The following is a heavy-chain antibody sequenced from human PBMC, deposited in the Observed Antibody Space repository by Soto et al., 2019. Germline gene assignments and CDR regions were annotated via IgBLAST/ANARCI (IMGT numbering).Heavy chain of an antibody. V-gene: IGHV4-59*01. J-gene: IGHJ4*02. CDR1: GGSISSNY. CDR3: ARYRREAVAGYTLDN. Sequence: SETLSLTCTVSGGSISSNYWTWIRQPPGKGLEWIGYVYNSGSTNFNPSLKSRVTISEDTSKSQFSLKVNSMTAADTAVYYCARYRREAVAGYTLDNWGQGILVTVSS. D-gene: IGHD6-13*01. CDR2: VYNSGST.